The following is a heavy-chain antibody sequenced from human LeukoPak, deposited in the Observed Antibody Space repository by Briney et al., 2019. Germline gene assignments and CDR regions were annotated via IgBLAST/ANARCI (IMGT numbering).Heavy chain of an antibody. Sequence: PGGSLRLSCAASGFTFSSYGMHWVRQAPGKGLEWVAFIRYDGSNKYYADSVKGRFTISRDNSKNTLYLQMNSLRAEDTAVYYCARGRVAKPYFDYWGQGTLVTVSS. CDR1: GFTFSSYG. D-gene: IGHD1-14*01. J-gene: IGHJ4*02. CDR3: ARGRVAKPYFDY. CDR2: IRYDGSNK. V-gene: IGHV3-30*02.